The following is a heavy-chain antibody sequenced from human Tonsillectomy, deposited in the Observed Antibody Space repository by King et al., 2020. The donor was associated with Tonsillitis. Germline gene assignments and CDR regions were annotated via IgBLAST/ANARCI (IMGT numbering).Heavy chain of an antibody. J-gene: IGHJ3*02. CDR2: ISATSTYI. D-gene: IGHD3-10*01. CDR1: GFSFRTYL. V-gene: IGHV3-21*01. Sequence: VQLVESGGGLVKPGGSLRLSCAASGFSFRTYLMYWVRQAPGKGLEWVSSISATSTYISYADSVKGRFTISRDNAKNSLYLQMHSLRAEDTAVYFCARGSGSPEDAFDIGGQGKMVTVSS. CDR3: ARGSGSPEDAFDI.